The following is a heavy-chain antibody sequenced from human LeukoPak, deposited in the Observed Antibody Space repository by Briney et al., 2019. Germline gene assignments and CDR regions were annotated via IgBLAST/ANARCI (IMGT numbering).Heavy chain of an antibody. CDR2: ISWNSGSI. CDR3: AKASGLGIHHPDFDY. V-gene: IGHV3-9*01. Sequence: PGGSLRLSCAASGFTFDDYAMHWVRQAPGKGLEWVSGISWNSGSIGYADSVKGRFTISRDNAKNSLYLQMNSLRAEDTALYYCAKASGLGIHHPDFDYWGQGTLVTVSS. D-gene: IGHD6-25*01. J-gene: IGHJ4*02. CDR1: GFTFDDYA.